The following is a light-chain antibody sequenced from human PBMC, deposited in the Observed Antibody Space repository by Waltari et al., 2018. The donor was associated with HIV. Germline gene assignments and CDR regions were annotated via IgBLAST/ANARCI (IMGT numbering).Light chain of an antibody. CDR1: QTISSY. V-gene: IGKV1-39*01. CDR2: AAS. Sequence: DLQMTQSPSPLSASVGDRVNITCRASQTISSYLNWYQQKPGKAPKLLIYAASSLQSGVPSRFSGSGSGTDFTLTISSLQPEDFATYYCQQSYSPLTFGGGTKVEI. CDR3: QQSYSPLT. J-gene: IGKJ4*01.